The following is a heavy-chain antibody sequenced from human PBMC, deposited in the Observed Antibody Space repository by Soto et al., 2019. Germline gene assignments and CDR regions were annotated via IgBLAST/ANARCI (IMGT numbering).Heavy chain of an antibody. V-gene: IGHV3-48*02. CDR2: ISSSSSTI. Sequence: GGSLRLSCAASGFTFSSYSMDWVRQAPGKGLEWVSYISSSSSTIYYADSVKGRFTISRDNAKNSLYLQMNSLRDEDTAVYYCARGLYYYDSRGYWGYWGQGTLVTVSS. J-gene: IGHJ4*02. CDR1: GFTFSSYS. D-gene: IGHD3-22*01. CDR3: ARGLYYYDSRGYWGY.